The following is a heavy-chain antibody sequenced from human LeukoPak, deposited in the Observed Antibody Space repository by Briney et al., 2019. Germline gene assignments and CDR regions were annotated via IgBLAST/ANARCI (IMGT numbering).Heavy chain of an antibody. V-gene: IGHV4-34*01. CDR3: ARLGIVVVPAAIISRFDP. J-gene: IGHJ5*02. Sequence: SETLSLTCAVYGGSFSGYYWSWIRQPPGKGLEWIGEINHSGSTNYNPSLKSRVTISVDTSKNQFSLKLSSVTAADTAVYYCARLGIVVVPAAIISRFDPWGQGTLVTVSS. D-gene: IGHD2-2*02. CDR1: GGSFSGYY. CDR2: INHSGST.